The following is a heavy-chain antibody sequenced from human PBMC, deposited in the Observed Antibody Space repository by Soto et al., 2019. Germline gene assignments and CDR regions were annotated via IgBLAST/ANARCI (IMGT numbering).Heavy chain of an antibody. CDR2: ISAYNGNT. J-gene: IGHJ6*02. V-gene: IGHV1-18*01. CDR1: GYTFTSYG. Sequence: AASVKVSCKASGYTFTSYGISWVRQAPGQGLEWMGWISAYNGNTNYAQKLQGRVTMTTDTSTSTAYMELRSLRSDDTAVYYCARTQWLVSFYYYGMDVWGQGTTVTVSS. CDR3: ARTQWLVSFYYYGMDV. D-gene: IGHD6-19*01.